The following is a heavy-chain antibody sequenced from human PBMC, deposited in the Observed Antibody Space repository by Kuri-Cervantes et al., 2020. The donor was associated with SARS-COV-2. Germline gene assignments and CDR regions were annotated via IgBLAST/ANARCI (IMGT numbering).Heavy chain of an antibody. J-gene: IGHJ6*02. Sequence: ASVKVSCKASGYTFTSYYMHWVRQAPGQGLEWMGRINPNSGGTNYAQKFQGRVTMTRDTSISTAYMELSRLRSDDTAVYYCARRSIQYSSGSIYGMDVWGQGTTVTVSS. D-gene: IGHD6-19*01. CDR1: GYTFTSYY. CDR3: ARRSIQYSSGSIYGMDV. V-gene: IGHV1-2*06. CDR2: INPNSGGT.